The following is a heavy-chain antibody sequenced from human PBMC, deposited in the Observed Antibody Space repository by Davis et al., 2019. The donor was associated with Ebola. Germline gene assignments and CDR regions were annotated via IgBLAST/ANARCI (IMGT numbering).Heavy chain of an antibody. Sequence: ASVKVSCKASGYTFTSYGISWVRQAPGQGLEWMGWISAYNGNTNYAQKLQGRVTMTTDTSTSTAYMELRSLRSEDTAVYYCARDYGDHNRYYYYYGMDVWGQGTTVTVSS. V-gene: IGHV1-18*01. J-gene: IGHJ6*02. D-gene: IGHD4-17*01. CDR2: ISAYNGNT. CDR1: GYTFTSYG. CDR3: ARDYGDHNRYYYYYGMDV.